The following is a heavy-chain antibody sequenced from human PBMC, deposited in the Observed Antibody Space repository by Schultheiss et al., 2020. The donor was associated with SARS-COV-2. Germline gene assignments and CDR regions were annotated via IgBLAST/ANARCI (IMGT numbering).Heavy chain of an antibody. Sequence: GGSLRLSCAASGFTFDDYAMHWVRQAPGKGLEWVSGISWNSGSIGYADSVKGRFTISRDNAKNSLYLQMNSLRAEDTAVYYCARDRGTEPSFFSLRYYGMDVWGQGTTVTVSS. CDR1: GFTFDDYA. D-gene: IGHD1-14*01. J-gene: IGHJ6*02. CDR3: ARDRGTEPSFFSLRYYGMDV. CDR2: ISWNSGSI. V-gene: IGHV3-9*01.